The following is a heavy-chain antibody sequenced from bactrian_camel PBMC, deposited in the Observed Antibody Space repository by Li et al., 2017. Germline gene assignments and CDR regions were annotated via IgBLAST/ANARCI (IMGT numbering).Heavy chain of an antibody. CDR2: IHTGDGVI. J-gene: IGHJ6*01. Sequence: HVQLVESGGGSVQAGGSLSLSCVASGEEYANWCMGWFRQAPEKEREGVATIHTGDGVIYYSDSVKGRFTISQDNTNKTVYLQMDSLKPEDTAVYYCATEDEKGYIWPSRYRHCGYSPSKFGYWGQGTQVTVS. V-gene: IGHV3S61*01. CDR1: GEEYANWC. D-gene: IGHD2*01. CDR3: ATEDEKGYIWPSRYRHCGYSPSKFGY.